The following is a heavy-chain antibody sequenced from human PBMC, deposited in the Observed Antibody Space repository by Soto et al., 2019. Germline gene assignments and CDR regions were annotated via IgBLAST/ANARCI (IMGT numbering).Heavy chain of an antibody. CDR3: ARDTGDGTFDF. Sequence: ASVKVSCKASGYTFSSYAMHWARQAPGQRLEWMGWINAGYGNTKSSQKFQDRVTISRDTSASTAYMELTSLRSEDTAVYYCARDTGDGTFDFWGQGTLVTVSS. J-gene: IGHJ4*02. CDR1: GYTFSSYA. D-gene: IGHD7-27*01. V-gene: IGHV1-3*01. CDR2: INAGYGNT.